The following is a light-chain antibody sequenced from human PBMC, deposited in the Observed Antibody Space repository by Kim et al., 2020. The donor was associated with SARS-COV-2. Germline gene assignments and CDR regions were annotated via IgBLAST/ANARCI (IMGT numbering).Light chain of an antibody. Sequence: EIMLTQSPGTLSLSPGDRATLSCRASQSVSRYLAWYQQKPGQAPRLLIYGASGRATGIPDRFSGSGSGTDFTLTITRLEPEDFAVYYCNQYGDSLITFGGGTKVDIK. CDR3: NQYGDSLIT. J-gene: IGKJ4*02. CDR1: QSVSRY. CDR2: GAS. V-gene: IGKV3-20*01.